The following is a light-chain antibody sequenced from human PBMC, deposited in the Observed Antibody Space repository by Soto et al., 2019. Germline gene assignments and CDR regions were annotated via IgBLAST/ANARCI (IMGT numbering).Light chain of an antibody. CDR2: GNS. J-gene: IGLJ1*01. Sequence: VLTQPPSVSGAPGQRVTISCTGSSSNIGAGYHVHWYQQLPGTAPKLLIYGNSNRPSGVPDRFSGSRSGTSASLAITGLQAEDEADYYCQSSDSSLSGSRVFGTGTKLTVL. CDR1: SSNIGAGYH. CDR3: QSSDSSLSGSRV. V-gene: IGLV1-40*01.